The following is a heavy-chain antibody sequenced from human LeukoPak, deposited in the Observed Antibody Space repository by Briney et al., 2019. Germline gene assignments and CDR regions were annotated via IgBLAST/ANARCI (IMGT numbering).Heavy chain of an antibody. D-gene: IGHD6-13*01. CDR1: GFTFSSYW. CDR2: INTDGSST. V-gene: IGHV3-74*01. Sequence: GGSLRLSCAASGFTFSSYWMHWVRQAPGKGLVWVSRINTDGSSTFYADSVKGRFTISRDNAKNTLYLQMNSLRAEDTAVCYCARGSSSWRNALDIWGQGTMVTVSS. J-gene: IGHJ3*02. CDR3: ARGSSSWRNALDI.